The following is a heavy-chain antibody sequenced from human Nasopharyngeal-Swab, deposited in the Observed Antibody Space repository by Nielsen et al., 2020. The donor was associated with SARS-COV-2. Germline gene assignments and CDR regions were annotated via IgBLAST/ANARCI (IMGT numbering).Heavy chain of an antibody. CDR3: AKDYSYYDSSGYPITFDY. J-gene: IGHJ4*02. V-gene: IGHV3-30*18. Sequence: GESLKISCAASGFTFSSYGMHWVRQAPGKGLEWVAVISYDGSNKYYADSVKGRFTISRDNSKNTLYLQMNSLRAEDTAMYYCAKDYSYYDSSGYPITFDYWGQGTLVTVSS. CDR1: GFTFSSYG. D-gene: IGHD3-22*01. CDR2: ISYDGSNK.